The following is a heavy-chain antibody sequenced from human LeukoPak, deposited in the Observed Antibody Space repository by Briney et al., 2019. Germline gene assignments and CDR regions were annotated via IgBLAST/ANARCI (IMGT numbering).Heavy chain of an antibody. Sequence: GGSLRLSCAASGFTFSSYSMNWVRQAPGKGLEWVSSISSSSSYIYYADSVKGRFTISRDNAKNSLYLQMNSLRTEDTAVYFCARDNYSSSWYKGEFVYWGQGTQVTVSS. J-gene: IGHJ4*02. D-gene: IGHD6-13*01. CDR2: ISSSSSYI. V-gene: IGHV3-21*01. CDR3: ARDNYSSSWYKGEFVY. CDR1: GFTFSSYS.